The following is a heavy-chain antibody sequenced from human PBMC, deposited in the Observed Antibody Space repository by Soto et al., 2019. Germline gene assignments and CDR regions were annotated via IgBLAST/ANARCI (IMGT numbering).Heavy chain of an antibody. CDR2: LYNSGST. J-gene: IGHJ6*02. V-gene: IGHV4-59*01. Sequence: QVRLQESGPGLVKPSETLSLTYTVSGGSIRSYYWSWIRQAPGKGLEWIGYLYNSGSTVYNPSLKSRVTISVDTSKTQFSLKLNSVTAADTAVYYCARDLWGYCGTDCYPLDVWGQGTTVTVSS. CDR3: ARDLWGYCGTDCYPLDV. D-gene: IGHD2-21*02. CDR1: GGSIRSYY.